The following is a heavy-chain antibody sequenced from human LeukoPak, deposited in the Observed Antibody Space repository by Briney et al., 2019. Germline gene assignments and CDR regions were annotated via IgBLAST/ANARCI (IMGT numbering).Heavy chain of an antibody. CDR2: IYYTGTT. D-gene: IGHD3-16*01. V-gene: IGHV4-39*02. Sequence: SETLSLTCSVSGASISSSTYYWGWIRQPPGKGVEWIGAIYYTGTTYYNPSLRSRVTISVDTSKNHFSLKLSSVTAADTALYYCASAPRQGSIGGLDYWGQGTLVTVSS. J-gene: IGHJ4*02. CDR3: ASAPRQGSIGGLDY. CDR1: GASISSSTYY.